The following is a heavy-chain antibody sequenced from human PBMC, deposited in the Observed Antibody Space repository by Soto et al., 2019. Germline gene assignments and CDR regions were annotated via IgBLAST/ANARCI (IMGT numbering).Heavy chain of an antibody. CDR2: IYYSGST. CDR3: ARKSPLQRFDY. Sequence: QVQLQESGPGLVKPSQTLSLTCTDSGGSISSVDYYWSWIRQPPGKGLEWIGYIYYSGSTYYNPSLKSRVTISVDTSTNQSSLTLSSVSAADTAVYYCARKSPLQRFDYWGQRTLVTVSS. D-gene: IGHD1-1*01. V-gene: IGHV4-30-4*01. J-gene: IGHJ4*02. CDR1: GGSISSVDYY.